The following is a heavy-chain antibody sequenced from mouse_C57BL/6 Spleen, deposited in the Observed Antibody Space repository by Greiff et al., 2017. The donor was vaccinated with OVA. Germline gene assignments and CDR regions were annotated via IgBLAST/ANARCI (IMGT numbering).Heavy chain of an antibody. CDR3: TSRGNDFDY. V-gene: IGHV1-54*01. D-gene: IGHD3-1*01. Sequence: QVQLQQSGAELVRPGTSVKVSCKASGYAFTNYLIEWVKQRPGQGLEWIGVINPGSGGTNYNEKFKGKATLTADKSSSTAYMQLSSLTSEDSAGYFCTSRGNDFDYWGQGTTLTVSS. CDR2: INPGSGGT. CDR1: GYAFTNYL. J-gene: IGHJ2*01.